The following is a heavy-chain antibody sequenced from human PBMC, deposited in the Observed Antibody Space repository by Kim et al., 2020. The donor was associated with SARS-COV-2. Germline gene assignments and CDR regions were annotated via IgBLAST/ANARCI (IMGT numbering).Heavy chain of an antibody. Sequence: GRFTISIDNSKNTLYLQMNSLSAEDTAVYYCASPRLASISRIYYYYGMDVWGQGTTVTVSS. V-gene: IGHV3-30*01. CDR3: ASPRLASISRIYYYYGMDV. J-gene: IGHJ6*02. D-gene: IGHD2-2*01.